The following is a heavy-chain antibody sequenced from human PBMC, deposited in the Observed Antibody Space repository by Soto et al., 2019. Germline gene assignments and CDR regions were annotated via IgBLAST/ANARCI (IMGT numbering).Heavy chain of an antibody. V-gene: IGHV1-69*13. CDR3: ARDVLMVSDYYYGMDV. Sequence: ASVKVSCKASGGTFSSYAISWVRQAPGQGLEWMGGIIPIFGTANYAQKFQGRDTITADESTSTTYMELSSLRAEDTAVYYCARDVLMVSDYYYGMDVWGQGTTVTVSS. CDR2: IIPIFGTA. J-gene: IGHJ6*02. CDR1: GGTFSSYA. D-gene: IGHD2-8*01.